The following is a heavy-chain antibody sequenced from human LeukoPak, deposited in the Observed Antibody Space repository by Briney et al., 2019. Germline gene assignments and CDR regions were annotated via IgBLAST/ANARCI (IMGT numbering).Heavy chain of an antibody. CDR1: GYTFTGYY. D-gene: IGHD3-9*01. CDR2: INPNSGGT. Sequence: ASVKVSCKASGYTFTGYYMHWVRQAPGQGLEWMGWINPNSGGTNYAQKFQGRVTMTRDTSISTAYMELSRLRSDDTAVYYCARGAVRYFDWLNWFDPWGQGTLVTVSS. CDR3: ARGAVRYFDWLNWFDP. J-gene: IGHJ5*02. V-gene: IGHV1-2*02.